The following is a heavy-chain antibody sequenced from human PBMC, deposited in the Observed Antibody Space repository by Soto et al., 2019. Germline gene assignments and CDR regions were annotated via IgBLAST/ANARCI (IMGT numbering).Heavy chain of an antibody. CDR1: GFSLSTSGVG. CDR3: ARTSSTSRPITNYFDY. V-gene: IGHV2-5*02. J-gene: IGHJ4*02. Sequence: QITLKESGPTLVKPTQTLTLTCTFSGFSLSTSGVGVGWIRQPPGKALEWLALIYWDDDKRYSPSLKSRLTIRXXTXKXXVVLTMTNMDPVDTATYYCARTSSTSRPITNYFDYWGQGTLVTVSS. CDR2: IYWDDDK. D-gene: IGHD2-2*01.